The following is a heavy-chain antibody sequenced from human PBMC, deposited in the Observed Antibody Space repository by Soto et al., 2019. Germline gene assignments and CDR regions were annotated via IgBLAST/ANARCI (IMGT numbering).Heavy chain of an antibody. J-gene: IGHJ3*02. CDR3: ARGDNALDI. Sequence: GGSLRLSCAASGFTVITKYMSWVRQAPGKGLEWVSVIYSGGSSFYVDSVKGRFTISRDNSKNTLNLQMNRLRAGDTAVYFCARGDNALDIWGQGTMVTVSS. CDR1: GFTVITKY. CDR2: IYSGGSS. V-gene: IGHV3-53*01.